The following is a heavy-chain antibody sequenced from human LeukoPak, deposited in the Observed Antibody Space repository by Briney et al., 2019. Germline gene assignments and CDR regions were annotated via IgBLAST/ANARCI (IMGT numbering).Heavy chain of an antibody. CDR3: AREVGVGLDWFDP. Sequence: PSETLSLTCTVSGGSISSGGYYWSWIRQPAGQGLEWIGRFYTSGSTNYNPSLKSRVTISVDTSKNEFSLQLRSVTAADTAVYYCAREVGVGLDWFDPWGQGTLLTVSS. CDR1: GGSISSGGYY. CDR2: FYTSGST. J-gene: IGHJ5*02. D-gene: IGHD3-10*01. V-gene: IGHV4-61*02.